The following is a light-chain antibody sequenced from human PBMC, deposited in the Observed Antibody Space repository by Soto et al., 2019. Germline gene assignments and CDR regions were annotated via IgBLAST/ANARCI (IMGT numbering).Light chain of an antibody. Sequence: DNQMTQSPSTLSASVGDRVTITCRASQSISTGLAWFQQKPGKAPKVLIYKASTLESGVPSRFSGSGSGTEFTLTISSLQPDDFATYYCHQYNTFSWTFGQGTKVEIK. CDR1: QSISTG. CDR3: HQYNTFSWT. CDR2: KAS. V-gene: IGKV1-5*03. J-gene: IGKJ1*01.